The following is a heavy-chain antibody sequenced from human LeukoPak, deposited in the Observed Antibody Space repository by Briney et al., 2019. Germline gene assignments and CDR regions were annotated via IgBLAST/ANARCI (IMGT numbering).Heavy chain of an antibody. D-gene: IGHD3-10*01. V-gene: IGHV4-4*07. J-gene: IGHJ6*03. CDR3: ASNVITMVRGVAGDYYYYYMDV. CDR1: GGSISSYY. CDR2: IYTSGST. Sequence: SETLSLTCTVSGGSISSYYWSWIRQPAGKGLEWIGRIYTSGSTNYNPSLKSRVTISVDTSKNQFSLKLSSVTAADTAVYYCASNVITMVRGVAGDYYYYYMDVWGKGTTVTVSS.